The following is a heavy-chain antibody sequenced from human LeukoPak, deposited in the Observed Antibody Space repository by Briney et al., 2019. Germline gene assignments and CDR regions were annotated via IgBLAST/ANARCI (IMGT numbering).Heavy chain of an antibody. CDR1: GDYITTTNYY. D-gene: IGHD3-9*01. J-gene: IGHJ4*02. Sequence: SETLSLTCNVSGDYITTTNYYWAWIRQPPGKGLEWIAGVFYSGTTYYNPSLKSRVPISMDTSTKQISLRLTSVTATDTAIYYCARRSRLYKHETTGYHDSWGQGTLVTVSS. CDR2: VFYSGTT. CDR3: ARRSRLYKHETTGYHDS. V-gene: IGHV4-39*01.